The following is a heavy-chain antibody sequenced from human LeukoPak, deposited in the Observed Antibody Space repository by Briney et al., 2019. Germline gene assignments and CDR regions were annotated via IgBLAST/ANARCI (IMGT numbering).Heavy chain of an antibody. CDR2: IYYSGST. V-gene: IGHV4-61*01. J-gene: IGHJ3*02. Sequence: SETLSLTCTVSGGSISSSSYYWSWIRQPPGKGLEWFGYIYYSGSTNYNPSLKSRVTISVDTSKNQFSLKLSSVTAADTAVYYCARDRGTMVRGVHDAFDIWGQGTMVTVSS. D-gene: IGHD3-10*01. CDR1: GGSISSSSYY. CDR3: ARDRGTMVRGVHDAFDI.